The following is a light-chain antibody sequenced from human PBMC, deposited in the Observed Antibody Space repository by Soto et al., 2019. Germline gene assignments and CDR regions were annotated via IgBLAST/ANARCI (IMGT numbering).Light chain of an antibody. CDR3: QQADTFPIT. V-gene: IGKV1D-12*01. J-gene: IGKJ5*01. CDR2: AAS. CDR1: QGISRS. Sequence: IEMTQSPSSVSASVGDRVTISCQAGQGISRSLAWYQKKPGKAPNLLIYAASSLQSGVPSRFSGSGFGTDFTLTISSLQPEDSAIYYCQQADTFPITFGQGTRLEIK.